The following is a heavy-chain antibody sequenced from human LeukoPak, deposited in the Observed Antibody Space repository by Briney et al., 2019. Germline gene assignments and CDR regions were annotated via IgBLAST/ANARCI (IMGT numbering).Heavy chain of an antibody. CDR1: GFTFSSYA. CDR3: ARARYHLWAFDI. J-gene: IGHJ3*02. CDR2: ISYDGSNK. Sequence: GSLRLSCAASGFTFSSYAMHWVRQAPGKGREWVAVISYDGSNKYYADSVKGRFTISRDNSKNTLYLQMNSLRAEYTAVYYCARARYHLWAFDIWGQGTMVTVSS. D-gene: IGHD1-14*01. V-gene: IGHV3-30-3*01.